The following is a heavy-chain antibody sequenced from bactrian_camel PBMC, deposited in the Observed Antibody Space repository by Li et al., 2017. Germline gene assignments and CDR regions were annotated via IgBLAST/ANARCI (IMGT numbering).Heavy chain of an antibody. V-gene: IGHV3S1*01. CDR3: VKEYYSGGYNWGPVFGY. CDR2: IYISGSSP. CDR1: GYTYGVNC. J-gene: IGHJ6*01. D-gene: IGHD2*01. Sequence: HVQLVESGGDLVQPGGSLRLSCAASGYTYGVNCMGWFRQAPGKEREAVARIYISGSSPDYDDAVKGRFTISRDNGKNTLYLQLNSLKSEDTGMYYCVKEYYSGGYNWGPVFGYWGQGTQVTVS.